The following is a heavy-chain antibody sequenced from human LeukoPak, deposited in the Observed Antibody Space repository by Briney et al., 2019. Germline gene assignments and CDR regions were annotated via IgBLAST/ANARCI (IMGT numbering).Heavy chain of an antibody. CDR1: GFTFSTYE. Sequence: PGGSLRLSCAASGFTFSTYEMNWVRQAPGKGLVWVSRINGDGGSTTYADSVKGRFTISRDNAKNTLYLQMNSLRAEDTAVYYCARDVQAGPGYWGQGSLVTVSS. V-gene: IGHV3-74*01. D-gene: IGHD6-19*01. CDR3: ARDVQAGPGY. J-gene: IGHJ4*02. CDR2: INGDGGST.